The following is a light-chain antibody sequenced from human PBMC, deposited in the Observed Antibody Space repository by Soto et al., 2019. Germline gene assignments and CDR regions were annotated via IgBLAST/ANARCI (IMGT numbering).Light chain of an antibody. V-gene: IGKV1-39*01. J-gene: IGKJ4*01. Sequence: DIQMSQSPSSLPASVGDRVTITCRASENIRSYLNWYQQKPGKAPKLLIYGASSLQSGVPSRFSGSGSGTAFTLTISSLQTEDFATYYCQQSFTTPLTFGGGTKVEIK. CDR3: QQSFTTPLT. CDR1: ENIRSY. CDR2: GAS.